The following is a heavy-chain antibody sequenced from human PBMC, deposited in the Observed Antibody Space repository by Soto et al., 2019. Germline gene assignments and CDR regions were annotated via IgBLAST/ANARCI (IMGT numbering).Heavy chain of an antibody. CDR3: ARNYYDNPGMDV. V-gene: IGHV4-31*03. D-gene: IGHD3-22*01. Sequence: SETLSLTCTVSGGSISSGGYYWSWIRQHPGKGLEWIGYIYYSGSTYYNPSLKSRVTISVDKSKNQFSLKLSSVTAADTAVYYCARNYYDNPGMDVWGQGTTVTVSS. J-gene: IGHJ6*02. CDR2: IYYSGST. CDR1: GGSISSGGYY.